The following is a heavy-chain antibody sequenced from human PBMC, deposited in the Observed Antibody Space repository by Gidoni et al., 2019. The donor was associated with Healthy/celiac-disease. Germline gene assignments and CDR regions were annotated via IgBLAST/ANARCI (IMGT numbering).Heavy chain of an antibody. CDR2: IYHSGST. Sequence: QVQLQESGPGLVKPSETLSLTCTVSGYSISSGYYWGWIRQPPGKGLEWLGSIYHSGSTYYNPSLKSRVTISVDTSKNQFSLKLSSVTAADTAVYYCAREMITMVRGVLNWFDPWGQGTLVTVSS. CDR1: GYSISSGYY. D-gene: IGHD3-10*01. J-gene: IGHJ5*02. CDR3: AREMITMVRGVLNWFDP. V-gene: IGHV4-38-2*02.